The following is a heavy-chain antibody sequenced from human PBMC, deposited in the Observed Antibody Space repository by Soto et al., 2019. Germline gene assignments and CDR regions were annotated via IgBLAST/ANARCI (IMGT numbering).Heavy chain of an antibody. CDR3: ARSQGSSTSLEIYYYYYDGMDV. J-gene: IGHJ6*02. Sequence: QVQLVQSGAEVKKPGSSVKVSCKASGGTFSSYAISWVRQAPGQGLEWMGGIIPISDTTNYAQKFQGRVTITADECTSTAYMELSRLRSEDTAVYDCARSQGSSTSLEIYYYYYDGMDVWGQGTTVTVSS. D-gene: IGHD2-2*01. V-gene: IGHV1-69*01. CDR1: GGTFSSYA. CDR2: IIPISDTT.